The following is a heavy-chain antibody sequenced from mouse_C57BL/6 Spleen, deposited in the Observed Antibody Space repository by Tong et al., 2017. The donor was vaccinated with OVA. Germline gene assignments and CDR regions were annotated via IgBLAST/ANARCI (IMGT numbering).Heavy chain of an antibody. CDR1: GYTFTDYE. V-gene: IGHV1-15*01. J-gene: IGHJ2*01. CDR2: IDPETGGT. Sequence: VPLQESGAELERPGASVTLSCKASGYTFTDYEMHWVKQTPVHGLEWIGAIDPETGGTAYNQKFKGKATLTADKSSSTAYMELRSLKSEDSAVYYFTRPMVTTLDYWGQGTTLTVSS. CDR3: TRPMVTTLDY. D-gene: IGHD2-1*01.